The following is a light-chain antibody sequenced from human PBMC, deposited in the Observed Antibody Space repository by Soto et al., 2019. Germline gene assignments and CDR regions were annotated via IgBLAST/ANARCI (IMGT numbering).Light chain of an antibody. CDR3: QQYDVYPLT. V-gene: IGKV1-16*02. CDR1: QGIRNN. J-gene: IGKJ4*01. Sequence: DIQMTQSPSSLSASVGDSVTITCRASQGIRNNLAWLQQKPGKAPKSLIYGVSTLQSGVPSKFSGSGSGTVFTLTISSLQPEDFGTYNCQQYDVYPLTFGGGTKVEIK. CDR2: GVS.